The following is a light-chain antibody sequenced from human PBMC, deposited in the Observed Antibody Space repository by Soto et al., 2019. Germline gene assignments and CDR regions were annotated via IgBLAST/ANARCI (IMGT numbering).Light chain of an antibody. J-gene: IGLJ2*01. CDR2: NVS. V-gene: IGLV2-14*01. CDR3: SSYTTSNTVV. CDR1: SSDVGRYDY. Sequence: QSALTQPASVSGSPGQSITISCTGTSSDVGRYDYVSWYQQHPGKAPKLMIYNVSNRPSGVSNRFSGSKSGNTASLTLSGLQAEDEADYYCSSYTTSNTVVFGGGTKLTVL.